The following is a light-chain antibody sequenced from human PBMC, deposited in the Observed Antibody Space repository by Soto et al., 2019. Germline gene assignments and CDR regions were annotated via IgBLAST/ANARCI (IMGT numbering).Light chain of an antibody. CDR3: QQRSSWPFT. V-gene: IGKV3-15*01. Sequence: DIVMTQSPATLSVSPGDRATLSCRASQSISSNLAWYQQVPGQAPRLLIYGASTRATGVPARFSGSGSGTDFTLTISSLEPEDFAVYYCQQRSSWPFTFGPGTKVDI. J-gene: IGKJ3*01. CDR2: GAS. CDR1: QSISSN.